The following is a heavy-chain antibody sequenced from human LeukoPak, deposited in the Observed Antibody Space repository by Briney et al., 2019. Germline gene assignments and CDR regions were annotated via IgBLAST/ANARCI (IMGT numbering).Heavy chain of an antibody. J-gene: IGHJ4*02. V-gene: IGHV3-33*01. CDR3: AREMRPPLAMVRGERCFDY. CDR2: IWYDGSNK. CDR1: GFTFSSYG. Sequence: PGRSLRLSCAASGFTFSSYGMHWVRQAPGKGLEWVAVIWYDGSNKYYADSVKGRFTISRDNSKNTLYLQMNSLRAEDTAVYYCAREMRPPLAMVRGERCFDYWGQGTLVTVSS. D-gene: IGHD3-10*01.